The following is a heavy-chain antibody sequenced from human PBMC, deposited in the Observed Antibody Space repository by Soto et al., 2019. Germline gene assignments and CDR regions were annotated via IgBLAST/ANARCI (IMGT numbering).Heavy chain of an antibody. V-gene: IGHV4-39*01. CDR2: VYYTGST. J-gene: IGHJ4*02. CDR3: ARPRDISNYFDS. Sequence: SETLSLTCTVSGDSISSSGDYWGWIRQPPGKGLEWIGSVYYTGSTYYNPSLKSRVTISVDTSKNQFSLKVTSATAADTAVYYCARPRDISNYFDSWGQGPLVTVPS. D-gene: IGHD3-3*02. CDR1: GDSISSSGDY.